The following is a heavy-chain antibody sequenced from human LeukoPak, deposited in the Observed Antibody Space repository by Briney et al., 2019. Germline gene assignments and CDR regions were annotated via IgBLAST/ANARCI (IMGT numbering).Heavy chain of an antibody. V-gene: IGHV4-59*01. J-gene: IGHJ3*02. Sequence: SETLSLTCTVSGGSIISYYWSWIRQPPGKGLEWIGHIYYSGSTNYNPSLKSRVTISVDTSKNQFSLKLSSVTAAGTAVYYCARLYYYDSSGHDAFDIWGQGTMVTVSS. CDR3: ARLYYYDSSGHDAFDI. CDR1: GGSIISYY. D-gene: IGHD3-22*01. CDR2: IYYSGST.